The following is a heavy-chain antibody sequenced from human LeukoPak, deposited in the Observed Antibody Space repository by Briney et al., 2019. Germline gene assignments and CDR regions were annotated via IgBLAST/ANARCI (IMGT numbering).Heavy chain of an antibody. V-gene: IGHV3-53*03. CDR2: MYTGGTT. Sequence: PGGSLRLSYSASGFTLSGTHMSWVRQPPGKGLEWVSDMYTGGTTYYADSVTGRCNVSRDTSRNTLFLHMNSLRAEDTAVYYCAKDEATSGGGLASWGQGTLVIVSS. J-gene: IGHJ5*01. CDR1: GFTLSGTH. CDR3: AKDEATSGGGLAS. D-gene: IGHD3-16*01.